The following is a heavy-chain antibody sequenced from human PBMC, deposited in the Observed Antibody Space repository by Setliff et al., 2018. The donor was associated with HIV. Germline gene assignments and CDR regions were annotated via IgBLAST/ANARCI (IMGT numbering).Heavy chain of an antibody. CDR1: GYTFSNYG. V-gene: IGHV1-18*01. CDR2: ISPYNGNT. J-gene: IGHJ4*02. Sequence: GASVKVSCKASGYTFSNYGISWVRQAPGQGLEWMGWISPYNGNTRISQRFRGSVTMTRDRSINTAYMELSGLTSDDTAVYYCARQLSNSFDYWGQGALVTVSS. CDR3: ARQLSNSFDY. D-gene: IGHD1-1*01.